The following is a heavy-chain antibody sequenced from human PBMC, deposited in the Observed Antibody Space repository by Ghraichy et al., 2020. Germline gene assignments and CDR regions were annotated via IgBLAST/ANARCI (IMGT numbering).Heavy chain of an antibody. D-gene: IGHD1-26*01. CDR3: AKFIGELEFWYFDL. Sequence: GGSLNISCAASGFTFRKYAMSWVRQAPGQGPEWVSAISDSGRITHYADSVEGRFTISRDNSNNTLYLQMNNLKVDDTALYYCAKFIGELEFWYFDLWGRGTLVTVST. V-gene: IGHV3-23*01. CDR1: GFTFRKYA. J-gene: IGHJ2*01. CDR2: ISDSGRIT.